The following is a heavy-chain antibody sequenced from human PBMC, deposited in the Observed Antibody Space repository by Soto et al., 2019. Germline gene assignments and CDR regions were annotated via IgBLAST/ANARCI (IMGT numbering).Heavy chain of an antibody. Sequence: QVQLVESGGGVVQPGRSLRLSCAASGFTFSSYAMHWVRQAPGKGLEWVAVISYDGSNKYYADSVKGRFTISRDNSKNTLYLQMNRLRAEDTAVYYCARDREDILTGYLPGYWGQGTLVTVSS. CDR3: ARDREDILTGYLPGY. J-gene: IGHJ4*02. V-gene: IGHV3-30-3*01. D-gene: IGHD3-9*01. CDR1: GFTFSSYA. CDR2: ISYDGSNK.